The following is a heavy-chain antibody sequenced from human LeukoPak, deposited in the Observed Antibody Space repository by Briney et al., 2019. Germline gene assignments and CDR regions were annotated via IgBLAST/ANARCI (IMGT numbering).Heavy chain of an antibody. D-gene: IGHD4-17*01. Sequence: GGSLRLSCAASGFTFDDYGMSWVRQAPGKGLEWVSAISGSGGSTYYADSVKGRFTISRDNSKNTLYLQMNSLRAEDTAVYYCAKDGGMNDYGDYFDYDNWGQGTLVTVSS. CDR3: AKDGGMNDYGDYFDYDN. V-gene: IGHV3-23*01. CDR1: GFTFDDYG. J-gene: IGHJ4*02. CDR2: ISGSGGST.